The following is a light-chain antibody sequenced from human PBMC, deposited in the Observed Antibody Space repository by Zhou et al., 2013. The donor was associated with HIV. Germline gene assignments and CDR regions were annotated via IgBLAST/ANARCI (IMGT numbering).Light chain of an antibody. CDR1: QSVSSN. CDR3: QQYGSSPT. CDR2: GAS. V-gene: IGKV3-15*01. J-gene: IGKJ1*01. Sequence: EIVMTQSPGTLSVSPGERATLSCRASQSVSSNIAWYQQKPGQAPRLLIYGASTRATGIPARFSGSGSGTEFTLTISSLQSEDFAVYYCQQYGSSPTFGQGTKVEIK.